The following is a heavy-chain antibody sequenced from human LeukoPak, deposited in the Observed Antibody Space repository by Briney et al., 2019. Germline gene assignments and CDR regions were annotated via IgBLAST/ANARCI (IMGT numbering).Heavy chain of an antibody. V-gene: IGHV3-33*01. J-gene: IGHJ5*01. Sequence: GRSLRLSFSASGFTFSSYGMDSVRQAPGKGLELVAAIWCGGSNKYYAASVKGRFTISRDNSKNTLYLQMNSLRAEDPVLCDCGRARGSYWQGGNDSWGPRKLVTVS. CDR2: IWCGGSNK. CDR3: GRARGSYWQGGNDS. D-gene: IGHD1-26*01. CDR1: GFTFSSYG.